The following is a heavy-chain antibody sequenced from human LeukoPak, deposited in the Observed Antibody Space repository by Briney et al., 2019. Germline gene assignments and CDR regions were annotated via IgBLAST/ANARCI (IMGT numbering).Heavy chain of an antibody. D-gene: IGHD6-19*01. CDR3: ARGRGGGWYHFPPDY. CDR2: INHSGST. V-gene: IGHV4-34*01. CDR1: GPSFSGYY. Sequence: SETLSLTCPVYGPSFSGYYWSWIRHPPGKWLEWIGEINHSGSTTYNPSLKGRGTMSVATSKNQFSLKLSSVTGADTAVYYCARGRGGGWYHFPPDYWGQGTLVTVSS. J-gene: IGHJ4*02.